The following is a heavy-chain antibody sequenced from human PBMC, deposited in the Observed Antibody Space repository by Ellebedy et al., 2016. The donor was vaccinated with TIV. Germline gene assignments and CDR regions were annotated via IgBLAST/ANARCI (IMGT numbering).Heavy chain of an antibody. CDR3: ASAGLAGPFDY. D-gene: IGHD6-19*01. Sequence: ASVKVSXXASGGTFSSYAISWVRQAPGQGLEWMGWISAYNGNTNYAQKLQGRVTMTTDTSTSTAYMELRSLRSDDTAVYYCASAGLAGPFDYWGQGTLVTVSS. J-gene: IGHJ4*02. CDR2: ISAYNGNT. V-gene: IGHV1-18*01. CDR1: GGTFSSYA.